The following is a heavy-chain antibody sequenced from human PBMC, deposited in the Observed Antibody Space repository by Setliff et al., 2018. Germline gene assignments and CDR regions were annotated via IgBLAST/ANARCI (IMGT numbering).Heavy chain of an antibody. CDR2: INHSGST. Sequence: SETLSLTCVVSGGSINSDSHYWGWIRQPPGKGLEWIGEINHSGSTNYNPSLKSRVTISVDTSKNQFSLKLSSVTAADTAVYYCARARSRYYNFWSGEMDVWGKGTTVTVSS. V-gene: IGHV4-39*07. CDR1: GGSINSDSHY. J-gene: IGHJ6*04. CDR3: ARARSRYYNFWSGEMDV. D-gene: IGHD3-3*01.